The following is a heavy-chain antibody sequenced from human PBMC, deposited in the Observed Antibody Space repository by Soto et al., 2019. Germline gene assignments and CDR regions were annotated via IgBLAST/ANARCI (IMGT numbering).Heavy chain of an antibody. CDR2: IRSKAYGGTT. CDR3: TRSRATIWGSYRAFDY. CDR1: GFTFGVYA. J-gene: IGHJ4*02. D-gene: IGHD3-16*02. V-gene: IGHV3-49*03. Sequence: GGSMRLSCTASGFTFGVYAMSWFRQAQGKGLEWVGFIRSKAYGGTTEYAASVKGRFTISRDDSKSIAYLQMNSLKTEDTAVYYCTRSRATIWGSYRAFDYWGQGTLVTVSS.